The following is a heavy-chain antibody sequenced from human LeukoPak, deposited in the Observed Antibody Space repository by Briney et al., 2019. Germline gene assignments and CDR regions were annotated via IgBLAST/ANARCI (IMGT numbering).Heavy chain of an antibody. J-gene: IGHJ4*02. Sequence: PGGSLRLSCAASGFIFSSYGMHWVRQAPGKGLEWVAVISYDGSNKYYADSVKGRFTISRDNSKNTLYLQMNSLRAEDTAVYYCAKVPPSSSWYFDYWGQGTLVTVSS. CDR3: AKVPPSSSWYFDY. CDR1: GFIFSSYG. D-gene: IGHD6-13*01. V-gene: IGHV3-30*18. CDR2: ISYDGSNK.